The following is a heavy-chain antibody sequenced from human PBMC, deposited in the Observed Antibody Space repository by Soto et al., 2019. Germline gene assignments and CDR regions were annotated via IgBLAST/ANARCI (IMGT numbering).Heavy chain of an antibody. Sequence: ASVKVSCKASGGTFSSYAISWVRQAPGQGLEWMGGIIPIFGTANYAQKFQGRVTITADESTSTAYMELSSLRSEDTAVYYCASTYYYDSSGTRKDQKFDYWGQGTLVTVSS. CDR3: ASTYYYDSSGTRKDQKFDY. CDR2: IIPIFGTA. D-gene: IGHD3-22*01. J-gene: IGHJ4*02. CDR1: GGTFSSYA. V-gene: IGHV1-69*13.